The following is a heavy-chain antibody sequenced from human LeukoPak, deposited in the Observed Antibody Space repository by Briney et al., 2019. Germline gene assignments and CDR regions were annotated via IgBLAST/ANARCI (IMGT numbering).Heavy chain of an antibody. D-gene: IGHD3-10*01. V-gene: IGHV4-59*01. CDR2: IYYSGST. J-gene: IGHJ6*02. CDR1: GGSISSYY. CDR3: ARDIGLNYYYYYGMDV. Sequence: SETLSLTCTVSGGSISSYYWSWIRQPPGKGLEWLGYIYYSGSTNYNPSLKSRVTISVDTSKNQFSLKLSSVTAADTAVYYCARDIGLNYYYYYGMDVWGQGTTVTVSS.